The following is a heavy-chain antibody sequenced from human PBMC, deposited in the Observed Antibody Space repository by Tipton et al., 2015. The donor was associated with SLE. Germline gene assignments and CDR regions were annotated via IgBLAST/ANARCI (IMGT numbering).Heavy chain of an antibody. CDR1: GLTFSRAG. J-gene: IGHJ4*02. D-gene: IGHD3-10*01. V-gene: IGHV3-30*02. CDR2: ITSDGSDT. CDR3: AKDKGVKYFDY. Sequence: GSLRLSCAASGLTFSRAGMHWVRPAPGKGLEWVTFITSDGSDTNYADSVKGRFIISRDDSKNTLYLQMNSLRSEDTAVYYCAKDKGVKYFDYWGQGTLVTVSS.